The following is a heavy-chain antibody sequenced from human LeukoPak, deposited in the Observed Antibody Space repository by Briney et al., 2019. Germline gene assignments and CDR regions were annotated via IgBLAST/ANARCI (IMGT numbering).Heavy chain of an antibody. D-gene: IGHD3-16*01. V-gene: IGHV3-33*01. CDR2: IWYDGSNR. Sequence: GGSLRLSCAASGFIFSDYGMHWVRQAPGKGLEWVAVIWYDGSNRYYADSLKGRFTISRDNSKNTLYLQMNSLTADDTAVYYCARDPLGVLSYFDYWGQGTLVTVSS. CDR1: GFIFSDYG. CDR3: ARDPLGVLSYFDY. J-gene: IGHJ4*02.